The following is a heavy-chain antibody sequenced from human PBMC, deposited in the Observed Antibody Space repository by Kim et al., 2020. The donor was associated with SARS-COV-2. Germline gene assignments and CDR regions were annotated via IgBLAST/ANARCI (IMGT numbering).Heavy chain of an antibody. V-gene: IGHV4-59*01. CDR3: ARVSYYYDSSGYYRAFDI. J-gene: IGHJ3*02. Sequence: KSRVTISVDTSKNPFSLKLSSVTAADTAVYYCARVSYYYDSSGYYRAFDIWGQGTMVTVSS. D-gene: IGHD3-22*01.